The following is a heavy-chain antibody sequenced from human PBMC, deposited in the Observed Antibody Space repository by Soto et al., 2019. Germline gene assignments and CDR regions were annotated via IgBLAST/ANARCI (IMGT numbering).Heavy chain of an antibody. CDR3: AREDHRFGELGLGFDY. CDR2: INAGNGNT. Sequence: QVQLVQSGAEVKKPGASVKVSCKASGYSFTNYAMFWVRQAPGQRLEWMGWINAGNGNTRYSQKFQGRVTITRDTLASTVYMELNSLRSEDTAVYYCAREDHRFGELGLGFDYWGQGTLVIVSS. J-gene: IGHJ4*02. D-gene: IGHD3-10*01. CDR1: GYSFTNYA. V-gene: IGHV1-3*01.